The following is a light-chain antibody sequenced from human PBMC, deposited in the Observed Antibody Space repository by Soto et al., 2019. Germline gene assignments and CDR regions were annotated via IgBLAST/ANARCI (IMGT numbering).Light chain of an antibody. CDR2: GNS. V-gene: IGLV1-40*01. CDR1: SSNIGAGYD. Sequence: QSVLTQPPSVSGAPGQRVTISCTGSSSNIGAGYDVHWYQQLPGTAPKLLIYGNSNRPSGVPDRFSGSNSGTSASLAITGLQAEDESDYYCQFYDSSLSGSVVFGGGTKLTVL. J-gene: IGLJ2*01. CDR3: QFYDSSLSGSVV.